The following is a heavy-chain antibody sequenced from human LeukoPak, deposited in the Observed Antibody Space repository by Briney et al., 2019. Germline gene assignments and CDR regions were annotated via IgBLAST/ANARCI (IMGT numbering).Heavy chain of an antibody. CDR2: INHSGST. D-gene: IGHD3-10*01. J-gene: IGHJ5*02. CDR1: GGSFSGYY. Sequence: PSETLSLTCAVYGGSFSGYYWSWIRQPPGKGLEWIGEINHSGSTNYNPSLKSRVTISVDTSKNQFSLKLSSVTAADTAVYYCARAPYGSGSSESDKRGTNWFDPWGQGTLVTVSS. V-gene: IGHV4-34*01. CDR3: ARAPYGSGSSESDKRGTNWFDP.